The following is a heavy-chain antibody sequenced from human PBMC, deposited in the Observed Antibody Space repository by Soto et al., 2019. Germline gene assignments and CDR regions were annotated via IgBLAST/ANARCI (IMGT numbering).Heavy chain of an antibody. CDR2: IYYSGSS. Sequence: QVQLQESGPGLVKPSETLSLTCTVSGGSISSYYWSWIRQPPGKGLEWIGYIYYSGSSDYNPSLKSRVTISVDTSKNQFSLKLTSVTAADTAVYYCARETEWSGYFDYWGQGTLVTVSS. CDR3: ARETEWSGYFDY. V-gene: IGHV4-59*01. J-gene: IGHJ4*02. D-gene: IGHD3-3*01. CDR1: GGSISSYY.